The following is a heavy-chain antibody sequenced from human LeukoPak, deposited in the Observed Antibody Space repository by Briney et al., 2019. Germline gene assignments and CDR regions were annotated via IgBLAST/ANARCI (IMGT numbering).Heavy chain of an antibody. J-gene: IGHJ4*02. CDR1: GFTFSDYY. CDR3: ARDFSSSSPEVDY. CDR2: ISSSGSTI. V-gene: IGHV3-11*04. D-gene: IGHD2-2*01. Sequence: GGSLRLSCAASGFTFSDYYMSWIRQAPGKGLEWVSYISSSGSTIYYADSVKGRFIISRDNAKNSLYLQMNSLRAEDTAVYYCARDFSSSSPEVDYWGQGTLVTVSS.